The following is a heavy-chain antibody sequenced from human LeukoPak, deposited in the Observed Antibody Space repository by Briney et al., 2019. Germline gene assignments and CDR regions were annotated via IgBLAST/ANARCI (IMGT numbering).Heavy chain of an antibody. V-gene: IGHV4-59*08. J-gene: IGHJ3*02. CDR2: IYYSGST. D-gene: IGHD6-13*01. Sequence: SETLSLNCTVSGGSISSYYWSWLRQPPGKGLEWIGYIYYSGSTNYNPPLKSRVTISVDTSKNQCSLKLSSVTAADTAVYYCARPGSSWCLDAFDIWGQGTMVTVSS. CDR3: ARPGSSWCLDAFDI. CDR1: GGSISSYY.